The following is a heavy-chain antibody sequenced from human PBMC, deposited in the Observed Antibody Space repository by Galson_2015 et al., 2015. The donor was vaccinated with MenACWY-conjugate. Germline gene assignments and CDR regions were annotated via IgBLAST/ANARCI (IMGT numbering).Heavy chain of an antibody. D-gene: IGHD1-26*01. CDR3: ARHPPGGRGMDV. V-gene: IGHV5-51*01. CDR1: GYYLTSYW. J-gene: IGHJ6*02. Sequence: QSGAEVKQPGESLKISCKGSGYYLTSYWIAWVRQIPVKGLEWMGLISPGDSNTRYSPSFQGQVTISADKSISTAYLQWSSLKASDTAMYYCARHPPGGRGMDVWGQGTTVTVSS. CDR2: ISPGDSNT.